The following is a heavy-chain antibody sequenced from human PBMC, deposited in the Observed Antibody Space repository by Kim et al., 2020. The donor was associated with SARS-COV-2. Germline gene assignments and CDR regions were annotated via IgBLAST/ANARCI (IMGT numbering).Heavy chain of an antibody. J-gene: IGHJ6*02. V-gene: IGHV1-2*02. Sequence: ASVKVSCKASGYTFTGYYMHWVRQAPGQGLEWMGWINPNSGGTNYAQKFQGRVTMTRDTSISTAYMELSRLRSDDTAVYYCARDLHYGGNQGFYYYYGMDVWGQGTTVTVSS. D-gene: IGHD4-17*01. CDR1: GYTFTGYY. CDR3: ARDLHYGGNQGFYYYYGMDV. CDR2: INPNSGGT.